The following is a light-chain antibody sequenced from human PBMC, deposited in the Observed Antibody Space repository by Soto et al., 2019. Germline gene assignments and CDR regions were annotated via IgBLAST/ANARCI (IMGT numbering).Light chain of an antibody. J-gene: IGLJ1*01. CDR1: KXDIGVYDF. V-gene: IGLV2-8*01. CDR3: SSYAGSNNYV. Sequence: QSVLTQPPSASGSPGQSVTISCTGTKXDIGVYDFVSWYQHHPGKAPRLIIYEVVQRPSGVPDRFSGSKSGNTASLTVSGLQAEDEADYYCSSYAGSNNYVFGTGTKVTVL. CDR2: EVV.